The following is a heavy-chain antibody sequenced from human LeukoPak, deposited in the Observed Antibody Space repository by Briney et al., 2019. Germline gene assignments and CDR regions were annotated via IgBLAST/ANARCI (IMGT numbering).Heavy chain of an antibody. Sequence: PGGSLRLSCAASGFTFSSYAMSWVRQAPGKGLEWVSAISGSGGSTYYADSVKGRFTISRDNSKNTLYLQMNSLRAEDTAVYYCAKAPHHLGYCSGGSCYWVFDYWGQGTLVTVSS. J-gene: IGHJ4*02. CDR1: GFTFSSYA. D-gene: IGHD2-15*01. CDR3: AKAPHHLGYCSGGSCYWVFDY. V-gene: IGHV3-23*01. CDR2: ISGSGGST.